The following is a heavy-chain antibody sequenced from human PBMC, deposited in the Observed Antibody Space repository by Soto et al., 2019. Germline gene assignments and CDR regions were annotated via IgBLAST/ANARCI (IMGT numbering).Heavy chain of an antibody. Sequence: GGSLRLSCAASGFTFGSYTINWVRQAPGKGLEWVSSISGSSRYIYYADSLKGRFTISRDNAKNSVYLQMNSLRAEDTAVYYCAREPRPGYCSSTSCYGMDVWGQGTTVTVSS. D-gene: IGHD2-2*03. CDR2: ISGSSRYI. CDR1: GFTFGSYT. J-gene: IGHJ6*02. CDR3: AREPRPGYCSSTSCYGMDV. V-gene: IGHV3-21*01.